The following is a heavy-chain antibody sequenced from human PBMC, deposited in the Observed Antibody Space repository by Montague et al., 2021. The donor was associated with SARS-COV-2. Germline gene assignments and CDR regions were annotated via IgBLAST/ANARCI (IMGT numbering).Heavy chain of an antibody. CDR2: IYYSGST. Sequence: SETLSLTCTVSGGSISSSSYYWGWIRQPPGKGLEWIGSIYYSGSTYYNPSLKSRVTISVDTSKNQFSLKLSSVTAADMAVYYCARVGRQQLVRLSGMDVWGQGTTVTVPS. CDR3: ARVGRQQLVRLSGMDV. CDR1: GGSISSSSYY. D-gene: IGHD6-13*01. J-gene: IGHJ6*02. V-gene: IGHV4-39*07.